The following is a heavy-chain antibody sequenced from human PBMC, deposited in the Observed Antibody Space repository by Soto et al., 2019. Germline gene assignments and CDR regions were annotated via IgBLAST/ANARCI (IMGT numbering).Heavy chain of an antibody. CDR2: ISYDGSNK. V-gene: IGHV3-30-3*01. CDR3: ARDRRYYYDNSGPLDY. D-gene: IGHD3-22*01. Sequence: QVQLVESGGGVVQPGRSLRLSCAASGFTFSSYAMHWVRQAPSKGLEWVAVISYDGSNKYYADSVKGRFTISRDNSKNTLYLQMNSLRAEDTAVYYCARDRRYYYDNSGPLDYWGQGTLVTVSS. CDR1: GFTFSSYA. J-gene: IGHJ4*02.